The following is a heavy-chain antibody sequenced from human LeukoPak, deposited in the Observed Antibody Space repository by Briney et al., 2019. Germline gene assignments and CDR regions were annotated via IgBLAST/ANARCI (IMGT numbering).Heavy chain of an antibody. J-gene: IGHJ4*02. CDR2: IIPIFGIA. V-gene: IGHV1-69*04. D-gene: IGHD6-6*01. Sequence: SVKVSCKASGGTFSSYAISWVRQAPGQGLEWMGRIIPIFGIANYAQKFQGRVTITADKSTSTAYMELSSLRSEDTAVCYCARAQYSGSAFDYWGQGTLVTVSS. CDR1: GGTFSSYA. CDR3: ARAQYSGSAFDY.